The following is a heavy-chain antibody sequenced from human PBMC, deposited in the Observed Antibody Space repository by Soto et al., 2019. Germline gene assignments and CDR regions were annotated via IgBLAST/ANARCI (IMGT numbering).Heavy chain of an antibody. CDR1: GGSFSGYY. CDR2: INHSGST. J-gene: IGHJ6*03. CDR3: ASVIVTTPLHYYYYMHV. D-gene: IGHD4-4*01. Sequence: SETLSLTCAVYGGSFSGYYWSWIRQPPGKGLEWIGEINHSGSTNYNPSLKSRVTISVDTSKNQFSLKLSSVTAADTAVYYCASVIVTTPLHYYYYMHVWGKGTTVTGSS. V-gene: IGHV4-34*01.